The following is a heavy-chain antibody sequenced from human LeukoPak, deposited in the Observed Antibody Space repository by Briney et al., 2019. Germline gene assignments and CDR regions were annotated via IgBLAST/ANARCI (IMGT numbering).Heavy chain of an antibody. J-gene: IGHJ4*02. CDR3: AKDDDGHHHGVDH. V-gene: IGHV3-23*01. D-gene: IGHD4-17*01. CDR1: GFTVSSYA. CDR2: IGYSAGDT. Sequence: GGSPRLSCAASGFTVSSYAMTWVRQAPGKGLEWVSAIGYSAGDTYYADSVKGRFTISRDNSMNTLYLQMSSLRADDTALYYCAKDDDGHHHGVDHWGQGTLVTVSS.